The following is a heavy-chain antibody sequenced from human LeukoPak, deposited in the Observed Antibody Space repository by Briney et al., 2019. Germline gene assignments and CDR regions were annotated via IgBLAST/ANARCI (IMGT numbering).Heavy chain of an antibody. V-gene: IGHV4-31*03. D-gene: IGHD3-22*01. CDR2: IYYSGST. CDR1: GGSISSGGYY. J-gene: IGHJ4*02. CDR3: AREVMYYYDSSGYFDY. Sequence: SETLSLTCTVSGGSISSGGYYWSWIRQHPGKGLEWIGYIYYSGSTYYNPSLKSRVTISVDTSKNQFSLKLSSVTAADTVVYYCAREVMYYYDSSGYFDYWGQGTLVTVSS.